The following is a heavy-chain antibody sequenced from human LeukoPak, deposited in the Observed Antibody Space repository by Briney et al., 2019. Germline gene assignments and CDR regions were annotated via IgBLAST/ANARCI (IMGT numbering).Heavy chain of an antibody. CDR3: TKDPLDY. CDR1: GFTFSNYG. V-gene: IGHV3-23*01. J-gene: IGHJ4*02. Sequence: GGSLRLSCAASGFTFSNYGMNWVRQAPGKGLEWVSIITSGVGITYYADSVKGRFTISRDNSKNTLYLQMNSLRAEDTAVYYCTKDPLDYWGQGTLVTVSS. CDR2: ITSGVGIT.